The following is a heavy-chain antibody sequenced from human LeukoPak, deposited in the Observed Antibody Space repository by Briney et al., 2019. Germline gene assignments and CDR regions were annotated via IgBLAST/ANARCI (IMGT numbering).Heavy chain of an antibody. D-gene: IGHD2-2*01. V-gene: IGHV3-30*01. J-gene: IGHJ6*03. CDR1: GFTFSTYG. CDR3: ARVGCSTSCYGFGYFYYYMDV. Sequence: GGSLRLSCAASGFTFSTYGMHWVRQAPGKGLEWVAVISYDGSRQYYADSVKGRFTISSDNSKNTLYLQMNSLRAEDTAVYYCARVGCSTSCYGFGYFYYYMDVWGKGTTVTVSS. CDR2: ISYDGSRQ.